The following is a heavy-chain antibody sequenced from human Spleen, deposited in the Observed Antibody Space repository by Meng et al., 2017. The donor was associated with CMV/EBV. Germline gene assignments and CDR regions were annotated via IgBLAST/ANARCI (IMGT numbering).Heavy chain of an antibody. V-gene: IGHV3-20*04. CDR1: GFTFDDYG. CDR2: INWSGGST. Sequence: GGSLRLSCAASGFTFDDYGMSWVRQAPGKGLEWVSGINWSGGSTGYADSVKGRFTISRDNAKNSLYLQMNSLRAEDTAVYYCARGGGSIYYYYGMDVWGQGTTVTVSS. CDR3: ARGGGSIYYYYGMDV. J-gene: IGHJ6*02. D-gene: IGHD4-11*01.